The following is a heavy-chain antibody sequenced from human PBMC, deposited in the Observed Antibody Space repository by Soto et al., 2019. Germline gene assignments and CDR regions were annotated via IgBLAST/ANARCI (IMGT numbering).Heavy chain of an antibody. CDR2: ISSSSSYI. CDR1: GFTFSSYS. D-gene: IGHD1-26*01. V-gene: IGHV3-21*01. J-gene: IGHJ6*02. Sequence: EVQLVESGGGLVKPGGSLRLSCAASGFTFSSYSMNWVRQAPGKGLEWVSSISSSSSYIYYADSVKGRFTISRDNAKNSLYLQMNSLRAEDTAVYYCASPRGSGIYYYGMDVWGQGTTVTVSS. CDR3: ASPRGSGIYYYGMDV.